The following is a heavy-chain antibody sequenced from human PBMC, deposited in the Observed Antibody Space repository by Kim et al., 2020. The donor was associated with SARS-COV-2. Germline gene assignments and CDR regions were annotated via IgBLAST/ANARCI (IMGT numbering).Heavy chain of an antibody. CDR1: GGTFSSYA. J-gene: IGHJ4*02. D-gene: IGHD3-22*01. V-gene: IGHV1-69*13. CDR3: ARPELNYYDSSGYYYALDY. Sequence: SVKVSCKASGGTFSSYAISWVRQAPGQGLEWMGGIIPIFGTANYAQKFQGRVTITADESTSTAYMELSSLRSEDTAVYYCARPELNYYDSSGYYYALDYWGQGTLVTVSS. CDR2: IIPIFGTA.